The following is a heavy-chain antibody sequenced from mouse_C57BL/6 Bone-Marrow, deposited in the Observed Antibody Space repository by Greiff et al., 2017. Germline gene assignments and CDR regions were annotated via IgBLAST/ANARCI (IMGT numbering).Heavy chain of an antibody. Sequence: LVESGAELVRPGTSVQMSCKASGSTFPNYWIGWATQRPGPGLAWIGDIYPGGGYTNYNEKFKGHATLTPDKSSSPAYMQFSSLTSEDSAIYYCARGDFYDGYLDYWGQGTTLTVSS. V-gene: IGHV1-63*01. CDR3: ARGDFYDGYLDY. CDR2: IYPGGGYT. D-gene: IGHD2-3*01. CDR1: GSTFPNYW. J-gene: IGHJ2*01.